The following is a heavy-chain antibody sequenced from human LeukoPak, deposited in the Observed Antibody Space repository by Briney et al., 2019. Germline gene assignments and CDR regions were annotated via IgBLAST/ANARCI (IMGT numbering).Heavy chain of an antibody. D-gene: IGHD3-16*01. Sequence: SQTLSLTCAVSGGSISSGGYSWSCIRQPPGKGLEWIGYIYHSGSTYYNPPLKSRVTISVDRSKNQFSLKLSSVTAADTAVYYCARAGGPSDPWGQGTLVTVSS. J-gene: IGHJ5*02. CDR3: ARAGGPSDP. CDR2: IYHSGST. V-gene: IGHV4-30-2*01. CDR1: GGSISSGGYS.